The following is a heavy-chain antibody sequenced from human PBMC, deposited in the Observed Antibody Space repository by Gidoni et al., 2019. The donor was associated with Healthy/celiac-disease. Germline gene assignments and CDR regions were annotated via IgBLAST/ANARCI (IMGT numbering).Heavy chain of an antibody. CDR1: GGPISSSNW. CDR2: IYHSGIT. Sequence: QVQLQESSPGLVKPSGTLSITCAVHGGPISSSNWWSWVRQPPGKGLEWIGEIYHSGITNSNPSLKSRVTISVDKSKNPFSLKLSSVTAADTAVYYCAGADSSSSSWYFDYWGQGTLVTVSS. J-gene: IGHJ4*02. V-gene: IGHV4-4*02. D-gene: IGHD6-6*01. CDR3: AGADSSSSSWYFDY.